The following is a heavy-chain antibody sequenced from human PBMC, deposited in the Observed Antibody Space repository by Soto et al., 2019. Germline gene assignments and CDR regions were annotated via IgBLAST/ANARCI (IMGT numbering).Heavy chain of an antibody. Sequence: PGGSLRLSCAASGFTSSSYAMHWVRQAPGKGLEWVAVISYDGSNKYYADSVKGRFTISRDNSKNTLYLQMNSLRAEDTAVYYCARDPLWGTAMVLWYFDLWGRGTLVTVS. CDR1: GFTSSSYA. V-gene: IGHV3-30-3*01. D-gene: IGHD5-18*01. CDR2: ISYDGSNK. J-gene: IGHJ2*01. CDR3: ARDPLWGTAMVLWYFDL.